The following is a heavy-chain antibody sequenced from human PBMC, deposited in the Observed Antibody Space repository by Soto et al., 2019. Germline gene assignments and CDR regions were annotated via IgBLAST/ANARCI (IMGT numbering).Heavy chain of an antibody. CDR3: ATKGPGDGATGLGWFDP. CDR2: LIPIFGTA. D-gene: IGHD4-17*01. V-gene: IGHV1-69*01. J-gene: IGHJ5*02. Sequence: QVQLVQSGAEVKRPGSSVKVSCKASGGTFSTYAINWVRQAPGQGLEWMGGLIPIFGTANYAQKFQGRVSSTADESTSTAYMELSSLRSEDTAVYYCATKGPGDGATGLGWFDPWGQGTLVTVSS. CDR1: GGTFSTYA.